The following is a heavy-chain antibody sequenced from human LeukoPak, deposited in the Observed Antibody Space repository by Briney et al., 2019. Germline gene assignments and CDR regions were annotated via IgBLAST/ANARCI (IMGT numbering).Heavy chain of an antibody. CDR2: IIPIFGSA. J-gene: IGHJ5*02. V-gene: IGHV1-69*13. CDR1: GYTFTGYY. Sequence: ASVKVSCKASGYTFTGYYMHWVRQAPGQGLEWMAGIIPIFGSANYAQKFQGRVTITADESTGTAYMELSSLRPEDTAVYYCAREVGGSGMLNWFDPWGQGTLVTVSS. D-gene: IGHD3-10*01. CDR3: AREVGGSGMLNWFDP.